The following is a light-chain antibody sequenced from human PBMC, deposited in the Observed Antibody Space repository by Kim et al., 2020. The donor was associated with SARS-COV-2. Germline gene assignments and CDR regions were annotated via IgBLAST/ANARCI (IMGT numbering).Light chain of an antibody. CDR3: AAWDDSLNARV. CDR1: SSNIGSHT. CDR2: SSN. J-gene: IGLJ3*02. V-gene: IGLV1-44*01. Sequence: ELTQPPSASGTPGQRVTISCSGSSSNIGSHTVIWYQHLPGTAPKLLIYSSNQRPSGVPDRFSGSKSGTSASLAISGLQSEDESDYYCAAWDDSLNARVFGGGTQLTVL.